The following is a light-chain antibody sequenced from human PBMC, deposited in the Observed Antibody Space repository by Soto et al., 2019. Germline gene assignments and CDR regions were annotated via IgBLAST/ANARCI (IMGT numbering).Light chain of an antibody. Sequence: DILMTQSPSTLSASVGDRVTITCRASQSISSWLAWYQQKPGKAPKLLIYDASSLESGVPSRFSGSGSGTEFTLTISRLQPDDFATYYCQQYNSYSETFGQGTKVEIK. CDR3: QQYNSYSET. V-gene: IGKV1-5*01. CDR2: DAS. J-gene: IGKJ1*01. CDR1: QSISSW.